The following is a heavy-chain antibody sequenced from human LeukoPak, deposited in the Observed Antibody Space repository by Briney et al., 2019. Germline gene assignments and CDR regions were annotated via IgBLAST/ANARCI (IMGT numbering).Heavy chain of an antibody. J-gene: IGHJ6*02. CDR1: GLPFINYW. V-gene: IGHV3-7*03. CDR2: INRDGSER. Sequence: PGGSLSLSCAASGLPFINYWMTWVRQAPGKGLEWVANINRDGSERYYVDSVKGRFTISRDDAKSSLYLQMNSLRAEDTAVYYCARRNAMDVWGQGTTVIVFS. CDR3: ARRNAMDV.